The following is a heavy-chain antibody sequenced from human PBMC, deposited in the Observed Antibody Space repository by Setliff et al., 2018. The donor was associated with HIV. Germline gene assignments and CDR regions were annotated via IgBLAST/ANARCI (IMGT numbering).Heavy chain of an antibody. V-gene: IGHV4-34*01. CDR3: GGNGYYSIDY. D-gene: IGHD3-22*01. CDR1: GGSFSGYY. Sequence: SETLSLTCAVYGGSFSGYYWSWIRQPPGKGLEWIGEINHSGSTHYNPSLQSRVTISVDKSKSQFSLKLNSVTAADTAVYYCGGNGYYSIDYWGQGTLVTV. CDR2: INHSGST. J-gene: IGHJ4*02.